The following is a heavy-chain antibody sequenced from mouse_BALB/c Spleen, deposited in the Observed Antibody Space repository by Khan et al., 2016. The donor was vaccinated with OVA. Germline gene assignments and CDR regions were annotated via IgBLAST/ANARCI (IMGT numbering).Heavy chain of an antibody. Sequence: EVELVESGGGLVKPGGSLKLSCAASGFTFNKYAMSWVRQTPEKRLEWVASISSANNIHYPDSVKGQFTISRDNARSILYLEMSSLRSEDTAMYYGVGGYYYGEMDYWGQGTSVTVSS. CDR3: VGGYYYGEMDY. D-gene: IGHD1-1*01. CDR1: GFTFNKYA. V-gene: IGHV5-6-5*01. J-gene: IGHJ4*01. CDR2: ISSANNI.